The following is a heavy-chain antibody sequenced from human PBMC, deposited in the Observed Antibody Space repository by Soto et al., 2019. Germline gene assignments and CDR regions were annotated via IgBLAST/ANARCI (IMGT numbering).Heavy chain of an antibody. J-gene: IGHJ6*02. CDR3: ASDSSRVVIMDV. V-gene: IGHV1-69*01. Sequence: QVQLVQSGAEVKKPGSSVKVSCKASGGTFSSYAISWVRQAPGQGLEWMGGIIPIFGTANYAQKFQGRVTNTADESTSTANMELSSLRSEDTAVYYCASDSSRVVIMDVWGQGTTVTVSS. D-gene: IGHD6-13*01. CDR2: IIPIFGTA. CDR1: GGTFSSYA.